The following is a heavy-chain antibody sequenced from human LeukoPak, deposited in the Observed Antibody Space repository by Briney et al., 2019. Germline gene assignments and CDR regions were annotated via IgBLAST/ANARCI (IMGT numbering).Heavy chain of an antibody. V-gene: IGHV1-2*06. D-gene: IGHD6-13*01. Sequence: ASVKVSCRASGYTFTAFYMHWVRQAPGQGLEWMGRINPNSGGTKYAQKFQGRVTMTTDTSINTAYLELSRLRSDDTAVYYCARGYSSSWLVYWGQGTLVTVSS. CDR3: ARGYSSSWLVY. J-gene: IGHJ4*02. CDR2: INPNSGGT. CDR1: GYTFTAFY.